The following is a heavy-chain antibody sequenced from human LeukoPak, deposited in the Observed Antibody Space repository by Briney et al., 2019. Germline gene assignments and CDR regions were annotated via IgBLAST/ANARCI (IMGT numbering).Heavy chain of an antibody. J-gene: IGHJ4*02. Sequence: SVKVSCKASGGTFSSYAISWVRQAPGQGLEWMGGIIPIFGTANNAQKFQGRVTMTADESTSTAYMELSSLRSEDTAVYYCARESSPLFYFDYWGQGTQVTVSS. D-gene: IGHD6-13*01. V-gene: IGHV1-69*13. CDR2: IIPIFGTA. CDR3: ARESSPLFYFDY. CDR1: GGTFSSYA.